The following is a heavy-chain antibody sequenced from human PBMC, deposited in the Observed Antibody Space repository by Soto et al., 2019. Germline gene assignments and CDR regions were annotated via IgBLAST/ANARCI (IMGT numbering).Heavy chain of an antibody. Sequence: QVQLVESGGGVVQPGRSLRLSCAASGFTFSSYAMHWVRQAPGKGLEWVAVISYDGSNKYYADSVKGRFTISRDNSKNTLYLQMNSLRAEDTAVYYCARDQFRGVHDYRGQGTLVTVSS. CDR1: GFTFSSYA. V-gene: IGHV3-30-3*01. D-gene: IGHD3-10*01. CDR2: ISYDGSNK. CDR3: ARDQFRGVHDY. J-gene: IGHJ4*02.